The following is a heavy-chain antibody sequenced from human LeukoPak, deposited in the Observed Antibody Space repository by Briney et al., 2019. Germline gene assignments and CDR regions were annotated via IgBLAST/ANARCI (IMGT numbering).Heavy chain of an antibody. Sequence: GGSLRLSCVASGFTFSSYEMNWVRQAPGKGLEWVSYISSSGYTIYYADSVKGRFTISRDTAKNSLYLQMNNLRAEDTAVYYCASWGYSYRGDYWGQGTLVTVSS. V-gene: IGHV3-48*03. CDR2: ISSSGYTI. CDR3: ASWGYSYRGDY. J-gene: IGHJ4*02. CDR1: GFTFSSYE. D-gene: IGHD1-26*01.